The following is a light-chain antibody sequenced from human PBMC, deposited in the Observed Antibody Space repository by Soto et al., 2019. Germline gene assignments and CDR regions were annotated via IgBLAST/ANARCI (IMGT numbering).Light chain of an antibody. Sequence: QSALTQPASVSGSPGQSITISCTGTSSDVNGYNYVSWYQQHPGKAPKLMIYDVSNRPSGVSNRFSGSKSGNTASLTISGLQAEDEADYYCSSYTSSSPYLIFGGGTQLTVL. V-gene: IGLV2-14*03. CDR1: SSDVNGYNY. J-gene: IGLJ2*01. CDR2: DVS. CDR3: SSYTSSSPYLI.